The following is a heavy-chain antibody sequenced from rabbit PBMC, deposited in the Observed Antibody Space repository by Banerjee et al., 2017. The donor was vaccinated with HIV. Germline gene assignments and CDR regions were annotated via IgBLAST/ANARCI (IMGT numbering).Heavy chain of an antibody. D-gene: IGHD4-1*01. J-gene: IGHJ4*01. CDR3: ARDVAGVIGWNFGL. Sequence: QEQLEESGGDLVKPEGSLTLTCKASGFSFSNKYVMCLVHKAPGKGLELIACVNTNSGNTVYASGAKGRFTISKTSSTTVTLQMTSLTAADTATYFCARDVAGVIGWNFGLWGQGTLVTVS. V-gene: IGHV1S45*01. CDR2: VNTNSGNT. CDR1: GFSFSNKYV.